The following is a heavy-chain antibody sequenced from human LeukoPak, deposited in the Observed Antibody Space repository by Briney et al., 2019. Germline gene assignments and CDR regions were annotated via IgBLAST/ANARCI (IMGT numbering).Heavy chain of an antibody. Sequence: GGSLRLSCAASGFTSSSYAMHWVRQAPGKGLEWVAVISYDGSNKYYADSVKGRFTISRDNSKNTLYLQMNSLRAEDTAVYYCARDEAAAGDYWGQGTLVTVSS. D-gene: IGHD6-13*01. CDR2: ISYDGSNK. V-gene: IGHV3-30-3*01. CDR3: ARDEAAAGDY. J-gene: IGHJ4*02. CDR1: GFTSSSYA.